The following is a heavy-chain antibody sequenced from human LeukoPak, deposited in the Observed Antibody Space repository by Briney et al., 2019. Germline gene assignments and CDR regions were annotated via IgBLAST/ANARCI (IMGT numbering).Heavy chain of an antibody. J-gene: IGHJ4*02. D-gene: IGHD5-18*01. V-gene: IGHV3-30-3*01. Sequence: LILYDGSNKYYADSVKGRFTISRDNSKNTLYLQMDSLRPEDSALYYCARDWGYTYGHPFDYWGQGTLVTVSS. CDR3: ARDWGYTYGHPFDY. CDR2: ILYDGSNK.